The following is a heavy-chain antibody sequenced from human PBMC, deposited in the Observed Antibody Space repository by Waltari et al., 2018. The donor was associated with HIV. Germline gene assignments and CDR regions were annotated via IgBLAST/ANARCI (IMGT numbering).Heavy chain of an antibody. CDR1: GFRFSSFW. V-gene: IGHV3-7*01. Sequence: EVQLVESGGGSVQPGGSLRLSCATSGFRFSSFWMTWVRQAPGKGLEWVANINQDGSEKYYVDSVKGRFTISRDNARNSFYLQMNSLRAEDTGLYYCGRDDTLMGPLSDWGQGTLVTVPS. D-gene: IGHD2-8*01. J-gene: IGHJ4*02. CDR3: GRDDTLMGPLSD. CDR2: INQDGSEK.